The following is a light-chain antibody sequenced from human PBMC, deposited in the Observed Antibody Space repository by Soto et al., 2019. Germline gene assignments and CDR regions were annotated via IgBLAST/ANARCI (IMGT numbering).Light chain of an antibody. J-gene: IGLJ2*01. CDR1: TNDIGAFNY. V-gene: IGLV2-14*01. Sequence: QSALTQPASVSGSPGQSITISCTGTTNDIGAFNYVSWYQQHPGKAPKLILYEVTNRPSGVSNRFSGSKSGNTASLTISGLQAEDEADYYCSSYTSTSTRVFGGGTQLTVL. CDR2: EVT. CDR3: SSYTSTSTRV.